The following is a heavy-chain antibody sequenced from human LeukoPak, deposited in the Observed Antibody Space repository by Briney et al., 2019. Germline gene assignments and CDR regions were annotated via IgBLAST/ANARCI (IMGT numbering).Heavy chain of an antibody. CDR2: ISYSGTT. D-gene: IGHD1-26*01. CDR3: ARDWESLSGSYYVFDV. V-gene: IGHV4-59*01. Sequence: SETLSLTCTVSGGSISSYYWSWIRQPPGKGLEWTGYISYSGTTNYNPSLKSRVTISRDTSKNQFSLRLSSVTAADTALYYCARDWESLSGSYYVFDVWGQGTMVTVSS. J-gene: IGHJ3*01. CDR1: GGSISSYY.